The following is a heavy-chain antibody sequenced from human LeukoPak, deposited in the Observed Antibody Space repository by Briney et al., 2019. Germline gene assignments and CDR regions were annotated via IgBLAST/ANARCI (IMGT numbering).Heavy chain of an antibody. CDR1: GGSISSYY. J-gene: IGHJ4*02. Sequence: SETLSLTCTVSGGSISSYYWSWIRQPPGKGLEWIGYIYYSGSTNYNPSLKSRVTISVDTSKNQFSLKLSSVTAADTAVYYCARGIAAAVNYFDYWSQGTLVTVSS. D-gene: IGHD6-13*01. V-gene: IGHV4-59*01. CDR2: IYYSGST. CDR3: ARGIAAAVNYFDY.